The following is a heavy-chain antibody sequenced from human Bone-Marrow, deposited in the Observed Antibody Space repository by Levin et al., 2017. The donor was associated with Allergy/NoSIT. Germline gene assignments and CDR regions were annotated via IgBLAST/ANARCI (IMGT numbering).Heavy chain of an antibody. CDR1: GYSISSGYY. D-gene: IGHD2-2*01. Sequence: SETLSLTCAVSGYSISSGYYWGWIRQPPGKGLEWIGSIYHSGSTYYNPSLKSRVTISVDTSKNQFSLKLSSVTAADTAVYYCAREYCSSTSCSTLWYFDLWGRGTLVTVSS. V-gene: IGHV4-38-2*01. CDR3: AREYCSSTSCSTLWYFDL. CDR2: IYHSGST. J-gene: IGHJ2*01.